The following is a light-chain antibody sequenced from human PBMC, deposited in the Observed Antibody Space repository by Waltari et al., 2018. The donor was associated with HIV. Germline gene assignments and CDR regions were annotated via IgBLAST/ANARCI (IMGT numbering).Light chain of an antibody. CDR2: RTH. CDR1: RHNVGFQG. J-gene: IGLJ3*02. Sequence: QAGLTQPPSVSKGLRQPATLTCTGNRHNVGFQGAAWLQQHQGHPPTLLSYRTHYRPSGISERFYASRSGNTASLTISGVQPEDEADYYCSAWDSSRKVWVFGGGTKLTVL. V-gene: IGLV10-54*01. CDR3: SAWDSSRKVWV.